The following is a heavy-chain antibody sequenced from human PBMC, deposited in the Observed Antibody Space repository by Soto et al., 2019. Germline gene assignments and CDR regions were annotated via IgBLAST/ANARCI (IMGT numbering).Heavy chain of an antibody. CDR2: IYYSGST. J-gene: IGHJ6*02. CDR1: GGSISSSSYY. CDR3: ASGTVTYYYGMDV. Sequence: QLQLQESGPGLVKPSETLSLTCTVSGGSISSSSYYWGWIRQPPGKGLEWIGSIYYSGSTYYNPSLNSRVTIPVDTANTQCSLNPSSVTAADTAVYYCASGTVTYYYGMDVWGQGTTFTVSS. D-gene: IGHD4-17*01. V-gene: IGHV4-39*01.